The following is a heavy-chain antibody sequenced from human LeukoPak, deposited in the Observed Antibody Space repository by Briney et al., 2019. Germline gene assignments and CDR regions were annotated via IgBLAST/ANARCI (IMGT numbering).Heavy chain of an antibody. CDR2: IYYSGST. J-gene: IGHJ4*02. V-gene: IGHV4-59*12. CDR1: GGSISSYY. D-gene: IGHD6-19*01. Sequence: PSETLSLTCTVSGGSISSYYWSWIRQPPGKGLEWIGYIYYSGSTNYNPSLKSRVTISVDTSKNQFSLKLSSVTDADTAMYYCARGTLYSGWSYYFDYWGQGSQVTVSS. CDR3: ARGTLYSGWSYYFDY.